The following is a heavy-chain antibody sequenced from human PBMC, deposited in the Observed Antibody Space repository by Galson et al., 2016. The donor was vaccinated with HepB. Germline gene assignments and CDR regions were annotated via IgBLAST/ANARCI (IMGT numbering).Heavy chain of an antibody. CDR2: VSHDGTTQ. Sequence: SLRLSCAASGFIFNRLAMHWVRQAPGAGLEWVAVVSHDGTTQYFADSVKGRFTVSRDNSIDTLYLQMDSLRTEDTALYYCARAVIDGNLDQWGQGTLVTVSS. J-gene: IGHJ4*02. CDR1: GFIFNRLA. D-gene: IGHD2-21*01. CDR3: ARAVIDGNLDQ. V-gene: IGHV3-30*04.